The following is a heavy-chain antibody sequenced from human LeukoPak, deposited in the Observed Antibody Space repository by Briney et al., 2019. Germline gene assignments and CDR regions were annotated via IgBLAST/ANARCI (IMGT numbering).Heavy chain of an antibody. CDR2: IYPRDGST. J-gene: IGHJ4*02. Sequence: ASVKISCKASGYTFTSNYIHWVRQAPGQGLEWMGMIYPRDGSTSYAQKFQGRVTVTRDTSTSTVHMELSGLRSEDTAVYYCARDQEGFDYWGQGTLVTVSS. V-gene: IGHV1-46*01. CDR1: GYTFTSNY. CDR3: ARDQEGFDY.